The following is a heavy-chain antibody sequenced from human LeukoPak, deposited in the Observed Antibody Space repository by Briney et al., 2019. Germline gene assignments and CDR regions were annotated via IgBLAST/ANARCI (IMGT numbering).Heavy chain of an antibody. CDR2: ISSSGSTI. J-gene: IGHJ5*02. CDR1: GFTFSSYE. CDR3: ARDTPYYYDSSGYSAS. V-gene: IGHV3-48*03. D-gene: IGHD3-22*01. Sequence: GGSLRLSCAASGFTFSSYEMNWVRQAPGKGLEWVSYISSSGSTIYYADSVKGRFTISRDNAKNSLYLQMNSLRAEDTAVYYCARDTPYYYDSSGYSASWGQGTLVTVSS.